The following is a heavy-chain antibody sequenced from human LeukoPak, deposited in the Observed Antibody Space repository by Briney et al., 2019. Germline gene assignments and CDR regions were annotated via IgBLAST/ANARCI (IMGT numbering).Heavy chain of an antibody. CDR3: ARGFLAAAGTSNWFDP. D-gene: IGHD6-13*01. CDR1: GYTFTSYD. Sequence: ASVKVSCKASGYTFTSYDINWVRQATGQGLEWMGWMNPNSGNTGYAQKSQGRVTMTRNTSISTAYMELSSLRSEDTAVYYCARGFLAAAGTSNWFDPWGQGTLVTVSS. CDR2: MNPNSGNT. V-gene: IGHV1-8*01. J-gene: IGHJ5*02.